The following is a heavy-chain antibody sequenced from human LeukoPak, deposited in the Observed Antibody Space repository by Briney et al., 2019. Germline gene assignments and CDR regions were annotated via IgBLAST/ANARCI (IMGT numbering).Heavy chain of an antibody. CDR3: ARDGRSLSYFDY. V-gene: IGHV3-21*01. CDR2: ISSSSSYI. D-gene: IGHD1-26*01. J-gene: IGHJ4*02. CDR1: GFTFSSYS. Sequence: GGSLRLSCAASGFTFSSYSMNWVRQAPGMGLEWVSSISSSSSYIYYADSVKGRFTISRDNAKNSLYLQMNSLRAEDTAVYYCARDGRSLSYFDYWGQGTLVTVSS.